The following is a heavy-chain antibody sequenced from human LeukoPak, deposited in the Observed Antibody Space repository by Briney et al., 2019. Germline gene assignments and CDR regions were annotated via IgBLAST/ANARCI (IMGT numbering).Heavy chain of an antibody. Sequence: ASVKVSCKASGYTFTGFHMHWVRQAPGQGLEWMGWINPNSGGTNYAQKFQGRVTMTRDTSISTVYMELSRLRSDDTAVYYCANLLRWEPYWGQGTLVTVSS. CDR2: INPNSGGT. D-gene: IGHD4-23*01. CDR3: ANLLRWEPY. CDR1: GYTFTGFH. V-gene: IGHV1-2*02. J-gene: IGHJ4*02.